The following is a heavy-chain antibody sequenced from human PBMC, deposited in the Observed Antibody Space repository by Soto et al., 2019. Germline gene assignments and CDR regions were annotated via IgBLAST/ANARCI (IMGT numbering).Heavy chain of an antibody. Sequence: GGSLRLSCAASGFTFSSYAMSWVRQAPGKGLEWVSAISGSGGSTYDADSVKGRFTISRDNSKNTLYLKMIRLRAEDTAVYYWAKDRDVVVPAAPCYYYYYMDVWGKGTTVTVSS. CDR3: AKDRDVVVPAAPCYYYYYMDV. V-gene: IGHV3-23*01. CDR1: GFTFSSYA. J-gene: IGHJ6*03. CDR2: ISGSGGST. D-gene: IGHD2-2*01.